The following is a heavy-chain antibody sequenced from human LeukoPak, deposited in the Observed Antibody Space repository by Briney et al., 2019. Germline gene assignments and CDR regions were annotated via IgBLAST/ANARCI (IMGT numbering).Heavy chain of an antibody. Sequence: GGSLRLSCAASGFTFSDYYMSWIRQAPGKGLEWVSYISSSGSTIYYADSVRGRFTISRDNAKNSLSLQMNSLRAEDTAVYYCARGTYSGTYYGWFYFDYWGPGTLVTVSS. CDR2: ISSSGSTI. CDR1: GFTFSDYY. D-gene: IGHD1-26*01. J-gene: IGHJ4*02. V-gene: IGHV3-11*01. CDR3: ARGTYSGTYYGWFYFDY.